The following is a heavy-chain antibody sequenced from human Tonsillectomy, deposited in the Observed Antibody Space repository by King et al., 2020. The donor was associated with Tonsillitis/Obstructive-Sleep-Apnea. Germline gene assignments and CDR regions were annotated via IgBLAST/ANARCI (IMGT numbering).Heavy chain of an antibody. CDR1: GFTFSSYA. CDR3: VKGWDGDYFSPFDY. V-gene: IGHV3-64D*06. Sequence: VQLVESGGGLVQPGGSLRLSCSASGFTFSSYAMHWVRQAPGKGLEYVSAISSNGGSAYYADSVKGRFTISRDNSKNTLYLQMSSLRVEDTAVYYCVKGWDGDYFSPFDYWGQGTLVTVSS. CDR2: ISSNGGSA. J-gene: IGHJ4*02. D-gene: IGHD4-17*01.